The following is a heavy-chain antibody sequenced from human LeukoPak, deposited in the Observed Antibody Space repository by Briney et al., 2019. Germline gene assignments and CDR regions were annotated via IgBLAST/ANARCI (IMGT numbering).Heavy chain of an antibody. CDR3: AKQRANWGSDYFDY. CDR2: IYYSGST. D-gene: IGHD7-27*01. Sequence: PSETLSLTCTVSGGSISSSSYYWGWIRQPPGKGLEWIGSIYYSGSTYYNPSLKSRVTISVDTSKNQFSLKLSSVTAADTAVYYCAKQRANWGSDYFDYWGQGTLVTVSS. J-gene: IGHJ4*02. V-gene: IGHV4-39*01. CDR1: GGSISSSSYY.